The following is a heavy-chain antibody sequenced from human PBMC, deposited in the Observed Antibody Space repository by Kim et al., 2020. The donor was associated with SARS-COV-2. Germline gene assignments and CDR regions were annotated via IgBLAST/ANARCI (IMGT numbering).Heavy chain of an antibody. Sequence: DSVKGRFTISRDSYKNTLYLQMNRLSADDTGVYYCAKDGGEYYYYYYGMDDWGQGTTVTVSS. CDR3: AKDGGEYYYYYYGMDD. V-gene: IGHV3-23*01. J-gene: IGHJ6*02. D-gene: IGHD3-16*01.